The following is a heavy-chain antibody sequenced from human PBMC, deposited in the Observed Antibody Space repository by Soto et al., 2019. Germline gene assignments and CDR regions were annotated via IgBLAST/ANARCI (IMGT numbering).Heavy chain of an antibody. J-gene: IGHJ1*01. V-gene: IGHV4-4*02. CDR3: ARMEVAGMLRAEYFQH. D-gene: IGHD6-19*01. Sequence: QVQLQESGPGLVKPSGTLSLTCAVSGGSISSSNWWSWVRQPPGKGLEWIGEIYHSGSTNYNPSLKRRVTISVDKSKNQFSLKLSSVTAADTAGYYCARMEVAGMLRAEYFQHWGQGTLVTVSS. CDR2: IYHSGST. CDR1: GGSISSSNW.